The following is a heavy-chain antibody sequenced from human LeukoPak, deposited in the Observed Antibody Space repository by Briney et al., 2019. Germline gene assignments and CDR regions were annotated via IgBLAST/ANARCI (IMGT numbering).Heavy chain of an antibody. D-gene: IGHD1-26*01. Sequence: PGGSLRLSCAASGFTFSSYGMHWVRQAPSKGLEWVAFIRYDGSNKYYADSVKGRFTISRDNSKNTLYLQMNSLRAEDTAVYYCAKASYSGSYYVSGFDYWGQGTLVTVSS. CDR1: GFTFSSYG. CDR2: IRYDGSNK. CDR3: AKASYSGSYYVSGFDY. J-gene: IGHJ4*02. V-gene: IGHV3-30*02.